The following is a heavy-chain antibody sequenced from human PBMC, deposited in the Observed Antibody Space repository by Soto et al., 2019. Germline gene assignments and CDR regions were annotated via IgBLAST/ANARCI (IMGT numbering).Heavy chain of an antibody. J-gene: IGHJ4*02. CDR1: GGTFSSYA. D-gene: IGHD3-3*01. CDR2: IIPIFGTA. Sequence: QVQLVQSGAEVKKPGSSVKVSCKASGGTFSSYAFSWVRQAPGQGLEWMRGIIPIFGTANYAQKFQGRVTITADESTSTAYMELSSLRSEDTAVYYCARVRVRFLEWLGSEGWGQGTLVTVSS. V-gene: IGHV1-69*12. CDR3: ARVRVRFLEWLGSEG.